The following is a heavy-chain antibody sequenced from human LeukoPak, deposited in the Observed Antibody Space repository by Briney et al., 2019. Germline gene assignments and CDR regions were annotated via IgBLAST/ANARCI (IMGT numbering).Heavy chain of an antibody. CDR2: ISTSSSYI. V-gene: IGHV3-21*01. J-gene: IGHJ4*02. Sequence: GGSLRLSCAASGFTFSSYGMNWVRQAPGKGLEWVSSISTSSSYIYYADAVKGGFTISRDNAKKSLYLQMNSLRAEDTAMYYCARGWSGDYFDYWGQGTLVTVSS. CDR3: ARGWSGDYFDY. D-gene: IGHD3-10*01. CDR1: GFTFSSYG.